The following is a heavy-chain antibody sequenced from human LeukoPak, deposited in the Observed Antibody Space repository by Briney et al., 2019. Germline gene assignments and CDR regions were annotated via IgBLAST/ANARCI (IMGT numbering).Heavy chain of an antibody. Sequence: PSGTLSLTCAVSGASISSGNWWSWVRQPPGKGLEWIGEIYQGGSTNSNPSLKSRVTISLDKSKNQFSLKLSSVTAADTAVYYCARGMASYYYYGMDVWGQGTTVTVSS. CDR1: GASISSGNW. CDR3: ARGMASYYYYGMDV. J-gene: IGHJ6*02. D-gene: IGHD2-8*01. V-gene: IGHV4-4*02. CDR2: IYQGGST.